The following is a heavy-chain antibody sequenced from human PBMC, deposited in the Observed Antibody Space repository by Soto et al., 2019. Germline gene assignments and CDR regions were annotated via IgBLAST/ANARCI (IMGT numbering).Heavy chain of an antibody. CDR1: GGSISSSSYY. D-gene: IGHD2-2*02. CDR3: ARAQKGYCSSTSCYTDWFDP. V-gene: IGHV4-39*01. CDR2: IYYSGST. Sequence: ASETLSLTCTVSGGSISSSSYYWGWIRQPPGKGLEWIGSIYYSGSTYYNPSLKSRVTISVDTSKNQFSLKLSSVTAADTAVYYCARAQKGYCSSTSCYTDWFDPWGQGTLVTVSS. J-gene: IGHJ5*02.